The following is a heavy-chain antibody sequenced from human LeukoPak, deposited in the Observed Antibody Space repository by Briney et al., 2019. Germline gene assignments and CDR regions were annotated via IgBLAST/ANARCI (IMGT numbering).Heavy chain of an antibody. V-gene: IGHV1-24*01. CDR1: GYTLTELS. D-gene: IGHD1-26*01. CDR3: ARPRPLGSYSAFDY. J-gene: IGHJ4*02. Sequence: ASVKVSCKCSGYTLTELSMHWVRQAPGKGREWMGGFDPEDGETMYAQKVQGRVTMTEYTSTDTDYMDLRSLRSEDTAVYYCARPRPLGSYSAFDYWGQGTLVTVSS. CDR2: FDPEDGET.